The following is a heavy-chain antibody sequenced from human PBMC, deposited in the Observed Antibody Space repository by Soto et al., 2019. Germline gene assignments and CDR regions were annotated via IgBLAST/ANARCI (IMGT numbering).Heavy chain of an antibody. CDR3: ASDLGYSYGYN. V-gene: IGHV1-3*01. J-gene: IGHJ4*02. CDR1: GYTFTSYA. CDR2: INVGNGNT. Sequence: QVQLVQSGAEVKKPGASVKVSCKASGYTFTSYAMQWVRQAPGQRLEWMGWINVGNGNTKYSQKFKGRVTITRDTSASTAYMELSSLRSEDTAVYYCASDLGYSYGYNWGQGTLVTVSS. D-gene: IGHD5-18*01.